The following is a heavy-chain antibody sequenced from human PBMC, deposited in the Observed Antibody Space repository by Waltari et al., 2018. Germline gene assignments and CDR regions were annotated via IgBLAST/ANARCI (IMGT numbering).Heavy chain of an antibody. J-gene: IGHJ4*02. CDR3: AREGYSSGWYGLDFDY. D-gene: IGHD6-19*01. V-gene: IGHV4-38-2*02. Sequence: QVQLQESGPGLVKPSETLSLTCTVSGYSISSGYYWGWIRQPPGKGLAGIGGLYHSGSTYYSPALKGRGTISVDPSKTQFSLKLSSVTAADTAVYYCAREGYSSGWYGLDFDYWGQGTLVTVSS. CDR1: GYSISSGYY. CDR2: LYHSGST.